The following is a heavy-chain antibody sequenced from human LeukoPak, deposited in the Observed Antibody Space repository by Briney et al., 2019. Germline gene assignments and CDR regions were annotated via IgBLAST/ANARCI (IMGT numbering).Heavy chain of an antibody. V-gene: IGHV3-15*01. CDR1: GFTFSSYS. D-gene: IGHD3-22*01. J-gene: IGHJ4*02. CDR3: TTRTFLLYYYDSSDY. Sequence: GGSLRLSCAASGFTFSSYSMNWVRQAPGKGLEWVGRIKSKTDGGTTDYAAPVKGRFTISRDDSKNTLYLQMNSLKTEDTAVYYCTTRTFLLYYYDSSDYWGQGTLVTVSS. CDR2: IKSKTDGGTT.